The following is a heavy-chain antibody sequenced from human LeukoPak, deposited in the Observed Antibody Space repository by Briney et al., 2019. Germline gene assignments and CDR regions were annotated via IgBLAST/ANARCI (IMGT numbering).Heavy chain of an antibody. CDR3: AREGDYYYDSSGYYGNWFDP. J-gene: IGHJ5*02. CDR1: GYTFTGYY. CDR2: INPSGGST. V-gene: IGHV1-46*01. Sequence: ASVKVSCKASGYTFTGYYMHWVRQAPGQGLEWMGIINPSGGSTSYAQKFQGRVTMTRDTSTSTVYMELSSLRSEDTAVYYCAREGDYYYDSSGYYGNWFDPWGQGTLVTVSS. D-gene: IGHD3-22*01.